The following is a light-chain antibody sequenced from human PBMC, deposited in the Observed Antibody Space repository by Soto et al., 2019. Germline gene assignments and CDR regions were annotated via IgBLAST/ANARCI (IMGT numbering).Light chain of an antibody. CDR1: QSVSSN. CDR2: GAS. V-gene: IGKV3-15*01. Sequence: EIVMTQSPARLSMSPGERATLSCRASQSVSSNLAWYQQKPGQAPRLLIYGASTRATGIPARFSGSGSGTEFTLTISSLQSEDFAVYYCQQYNNWPITFGQETRLQIK. J-gene: IGKJ5*01. CDR3: QQYNNWPIT.